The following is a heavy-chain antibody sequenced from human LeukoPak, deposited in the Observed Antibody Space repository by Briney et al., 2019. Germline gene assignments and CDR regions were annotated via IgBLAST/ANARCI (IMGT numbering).Heavy chain of an antibody. D-gene: IGHD4-23*01. V-gene: IGHV4-59*05. CDR3: ARHRYDYGDKRVAFDI. Sequence: SETLSLTCTVSGGSISSYYWSWIRQPPGKGLEWIGSIYYSGSTYYNPSLKSRVTISVDTSKNQFSLKLSSVTAADTAVYYCARHRYDYGDKRVAFDIWGQGTMVTVSS. CDR2: IYYSGST. J-gene: IGHJ3*02. CDR1: GGSISSYY.